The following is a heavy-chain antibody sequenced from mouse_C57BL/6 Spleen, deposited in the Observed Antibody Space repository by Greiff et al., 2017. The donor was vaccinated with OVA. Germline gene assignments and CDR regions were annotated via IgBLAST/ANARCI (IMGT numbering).Heavy chain of an antibody. V-gene: IGHV1-80*01. CDR2: IYPGDGDT. D-gene: IGHD2-5*01. J-gene: IGHJ3*01. Sequence: LVESGAELVKPGASVKISCKASGYAFSSYWMNWVKQRPGKGLEWIGQIYPGDGDTNYNGKFKGKATLTADKSSSTAYMQLSSLTSEDSAVYFCARLDYSNYTSWFAYWGQGTLVTVSA. CDR3: ARLDYSNYTSWFAY. CDR1: GYAFSSYW.